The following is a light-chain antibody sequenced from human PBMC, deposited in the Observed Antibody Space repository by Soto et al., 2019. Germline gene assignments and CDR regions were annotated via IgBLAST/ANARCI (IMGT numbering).Light chain of an antibody. J-gene: IGLJ2*01. CDR1: TSNIASNT. V-gene: IGLV1-44*01. CDR3: APWDGSLPGVV. Sequence: QSVLTQPPSASGTPGQRVTVSCSGSTSNIASNTVTWYQQLPGTAPKLLIYRDNQRPSAVPDRFSASTSGTSASLAISGLQSEDEADYYCAPWDGSLPGVVFGGGTKLTVL. CDR2: RDN.